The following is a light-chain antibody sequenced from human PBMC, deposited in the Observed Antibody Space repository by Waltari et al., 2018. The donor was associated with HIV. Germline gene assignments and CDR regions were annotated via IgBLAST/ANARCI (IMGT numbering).Light chain of an antibody. CDR1: SSDISTYDF. CDR3: SSYTTSNTVV. J-gene: IGLJ2*01. CDR2: DVT. V-gene: IGLV2-14*03. Sequence: QSALTQPASVSGSPGQSITISCSGTSSDISTYDFVSWYQKHPAKAPKLLIYDVTARPSGVSRRVSGSKSGSTASLTISSIQADDEADYYCSSYTTSNTVVFGPGTKLSVL.